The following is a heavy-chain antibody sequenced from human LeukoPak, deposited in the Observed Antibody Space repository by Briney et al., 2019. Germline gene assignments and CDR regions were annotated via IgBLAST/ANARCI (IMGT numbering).Heavy chain of an antibody. CDR3: AREVIIFPDYYYYGLDV. CDR1: GFTFNNYY. V-gene: IGHV3-48*01. CDR2: ISSSSSTI. J-gene: IGHJ6*02. Sequence: GGFLRLSCAASGFTFNNYYMNWVRQAPGKGLEWVSYISSSSSTIYYADSVKGRFTISRDNAKNSLYLQMNSLRAEDTAVYYCAREVIIFPDYYYYGLDVWGQGTTVTVSS. D-gene: IGHD3-9*01.